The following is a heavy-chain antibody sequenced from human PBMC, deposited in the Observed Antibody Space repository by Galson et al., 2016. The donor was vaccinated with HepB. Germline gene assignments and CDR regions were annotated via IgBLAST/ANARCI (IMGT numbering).Heavy chain of an antibody. V-gene: IGHV3-23*01. Sequence: SLRLSCAGSGFAFDTYTMSWVRQAPGNGLEWVAGITSHRDSTYYGDFVTGRFAISRDNSRNTVYLHMDSLRPDDTSVYFCAKDRRAASRTITKRGLYSWGQGTLVTVSS. CDR1: GFAFDTYT. CDR3: AKDRRAASRTITKRGLYS. D-gene: IGHD4-11*01. J-gene: IGHJ5*01. CDR2: ITSHRDST.